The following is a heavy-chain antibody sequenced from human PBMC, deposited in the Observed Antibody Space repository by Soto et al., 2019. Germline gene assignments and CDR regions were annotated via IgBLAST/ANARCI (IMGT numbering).Heavy chain of an antibody. CDR1: AFTLSAYD. CDR3: ARAYSCRLPRRADYYYAMDV. D-gene: IGHD2-15*01. J-gene: IGHJ6*02. V-gene: IGHV3-13*05. Sequence: GGSLRLSCAASAFTLSAYDMHWVRQPNGKGLEWVSALGAADDPYYLGSVKGRFTISRENAKNSLYLQMNNLRAGDTAVYYCARAYSCRLPRRADYYYAMDVWGQGTTVTVSS. CDR2: LGAADDP.